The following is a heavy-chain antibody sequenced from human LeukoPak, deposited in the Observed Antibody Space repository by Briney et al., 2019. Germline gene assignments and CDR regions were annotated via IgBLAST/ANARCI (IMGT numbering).Heavy chain of an antibody. D-gene: IGHD2-2*01. CDR3: ARRYCSSTSCSKGLDY. CDR2: IYPGDSDT. V-gene: IGHV5-51*01. CDR1: GYSFTSYW. J-gene: IGHJ4*02. Sequence: GESLKISCKGSGYSFTSYWIGWVRQMPGKGLEWMGIIYPGDSDTRYSPSFQGQVTISADKSISTAYLQWSSLKASDTAMYYCARRYCSSTSCSKGLDYWGQGALVTVSS.